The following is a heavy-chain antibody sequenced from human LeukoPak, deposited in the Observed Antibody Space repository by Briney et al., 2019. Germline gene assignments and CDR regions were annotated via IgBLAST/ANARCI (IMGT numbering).Heavy chain of an antibody. CDR2: IIPIFGTA. D-gene: IGHD6-19*01. CDR3: ARDLLRYSSGWYGYYFDY. V-gene: IGHV1-69*13. CDR1: GGTFSSYA. J-gene: IGHJ4*02. Sequence: SVKVSCKASGGTFSSYAISWVRQAPGQGLEWMEGIIPIFGTANYAQEFQGRVTITADESTSTAYMELSSLRSEDTAVYYCARDLLRYSSGWYGYYFDYWGQGTLVTVSS.